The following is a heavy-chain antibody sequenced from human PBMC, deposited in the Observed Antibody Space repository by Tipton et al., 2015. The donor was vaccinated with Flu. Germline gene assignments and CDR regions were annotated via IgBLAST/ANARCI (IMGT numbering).Heavy chain of an antibody. J-gene: IGHJ4*02. CDR1: CGSISSSSYY. Sequence: LRLSCTVSCGSISSSSYYWGWIRQPPGKGLEWIGSIYYSGSTYYNPSLKSRVTISVDTSKNQFSLKLSSVTAADTAVYYCARDLRLDYLDYWGQGTLVTVSS. CDR2: IYYSGST. D-gene: IGHD5/OR15-5a*01. CDR3: ARDLRLDYLDY. V-gene: IGHV4-39*07.